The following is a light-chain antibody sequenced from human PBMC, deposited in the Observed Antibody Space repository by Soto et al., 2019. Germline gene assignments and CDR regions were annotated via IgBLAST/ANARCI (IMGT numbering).Light chain of an antibody. CDR2: GAS. CDR3: QQYGSSSWT. V-gene: IGKV3-20*01. J-gene: IGKJ1*01. CDR1: QDIRSS. Sequence: EIVMTLSPATLSVSPGERVTLSCRASQDIRSSLAWYQQKPGQAPRLLIYGASSRATGIPDRFSGSGSGTEFTLTISRLEPEEFAVYYCQQYGSSSWTVGQGTKVDIK.